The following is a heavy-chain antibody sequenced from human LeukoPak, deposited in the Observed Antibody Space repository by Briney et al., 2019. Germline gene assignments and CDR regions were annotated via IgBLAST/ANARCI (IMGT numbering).Heavy chain of an antibody. D-gene: IGHD3-16*01. CDR3: ARGGGRFGTAFDI. V-gene: IGHV4-61*02. CDR2: IYTSGST. J-gene: IGHJ3*02. Sequence: SETLSLTCTVSGGSISSGSYYWSWIRQPAGKGLEWIGRIYTSGSTNYNPSLKSRVTISVDTSKNQFSLKLSSVTAADTAVYYCARGGGRFGTAFDIWGQGTMVTVSS. CDR1: GGSISSGSYY.